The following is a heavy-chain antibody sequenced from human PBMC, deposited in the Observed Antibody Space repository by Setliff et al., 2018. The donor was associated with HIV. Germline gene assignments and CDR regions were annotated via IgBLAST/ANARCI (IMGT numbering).Heavy chain of an antibody. CDR2: IYYTGST. V-gene: IGHV4-31*03. J-gene: IGHJ6*03. Sequence: SETLSLTCTVSGGSISSVGYYWSWIRQHPGKGLEWIGYIYYTGSTHDNPSLKGRVTISVDTSKNQLSLKLRSVTAADTAVYYCARTRYSYGYFYYMDVWGKGTTVTVSS. D-gene: IGHD5-18*01. CDR3: ARTRYSYGYFYYMDV. CDR1: GGSISSVGYY.